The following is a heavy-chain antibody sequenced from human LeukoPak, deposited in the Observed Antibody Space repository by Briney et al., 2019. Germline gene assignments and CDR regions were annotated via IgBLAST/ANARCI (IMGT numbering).Heavy chain of an antibody. CDR1: GFTFISYA. Sequence: GGSLRLFCAAAGFTFISYARSWCRQAPGKGLEGGAGISGSGGSRYYVSSVKGRFTISRDNSKNTLYMNTNSLKVEDTAVYYCAKGHSSGWSHNFDHWGQGTLVTVSS. CDR2: ISGSGGSR. D-gene: IGHD6-19*01. CDR3: AKGHSSGWSHNFDH. J-gene: IGHJ4*03. V-gene: IGHV3-23*01.